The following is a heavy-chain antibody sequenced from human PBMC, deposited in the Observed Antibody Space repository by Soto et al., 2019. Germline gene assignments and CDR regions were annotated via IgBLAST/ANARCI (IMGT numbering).Heavy chain of an antibody. Sequence: ASVKVSCKASGYTFTSYGISWVRQAPGQGLEWMGWISAYNGNTNYAQKLQGRVTMTTDTSTSTAYMELRSLRSDDTAVYYCARARTTFGGVIVHYFDSWGQGTLVTVSS. J-gene: IGHJ4*02. D-gene: IGHD3-16*02. V-gene: IGHV1-18*04. CDR3: ARARTTFGGVIVHYFDS. CDR2: ISAYNGNT. CDR1: GYTFTSYG.